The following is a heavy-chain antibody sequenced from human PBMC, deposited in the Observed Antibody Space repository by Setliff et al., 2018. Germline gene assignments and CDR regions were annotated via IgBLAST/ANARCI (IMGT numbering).Heavy chain of an antibody. V-gene: IGHV1-2*02. J-gene: IGHJ6*02. CDR2: INPNSGGT. D-gene: IGHD1-26*01. Sequence: GASVKVSCKASGYTFTGYYMHWVRQAPGQGLEWMGWINPNSGGTNYAQNFQGGVTMTRDTSISTAYMELSRLRSDDTAVYYCARDLLYSGSYFGYYYGMDVWGQGTTVTVSS. CDR3: ARDLLYSGSYFGYYYGMDV. CDR1: GYTFTGYY.